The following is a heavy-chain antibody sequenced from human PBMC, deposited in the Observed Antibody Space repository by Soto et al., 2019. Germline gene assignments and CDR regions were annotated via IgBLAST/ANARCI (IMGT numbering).Heavy chain of an antibody. J-gene: IGHJ5*02. D-gene: IGHD3-9*01. V-gene: IGHV1-46*03. CDR2: INPSGGST. Sequence: ASVQVSCKASGYTFTSYYMHWVRQAPGQGLEWMGIINPSGGSTSYAQKFQGRVTMTRDTSTSTVYMELSSLRSEDTAVYYCAILGYYDILTGYKHTPNWFDPWGQGTLVTVSS. CDR3: AILGYYDILTGYKHTPNWFDP. CDR1: GYTFTSYY.